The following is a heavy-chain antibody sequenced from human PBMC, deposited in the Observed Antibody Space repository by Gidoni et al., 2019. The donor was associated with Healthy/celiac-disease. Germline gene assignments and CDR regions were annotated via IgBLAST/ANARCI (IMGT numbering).Heavy chain of an antibody. Sequence: EVQLVESGGGLVKPGGSLRLSCAASGFTFSNPWMSRVRQAPGQGLEWVGRIKSETDGGTTDYAAPVKGRFTISRDDSKNTLYLQMNSLKTEDTAVYYCTTGVCSGGSCYSHYYMDVWGKGTTVTVSS. V-gene: IGHV3-15*01. J-gene: IGHJ6*03. D-gene: IGHD2-15*01. CDR1: GFTFSNPW. CDR3: TTGVCSGGSCYSHYYMDV. CDR2: IKSETDGGTT.